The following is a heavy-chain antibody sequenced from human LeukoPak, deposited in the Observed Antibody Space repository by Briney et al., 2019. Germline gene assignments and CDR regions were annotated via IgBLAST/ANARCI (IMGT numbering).Heavy chain of an antibody. D-gene: IGHD5-24*01. J-gene: IGHJ6*02. CDR1: GGSISSGGHY. Sequence: ASQTLSLTCTVSGGSISSGGHYWSWVRQHPGKGLEWIGYIYDSGSTYYNPSLKSRVTISVDTSKNQFSLKLSSVTAADTAVYYCAGWDGEFNYYYGMDVWGQGTTATVSS. CDR3: AGWDGEFNYYYGMDV. CDR2: IYDSGST. V-gene: IGHV4-31*03.